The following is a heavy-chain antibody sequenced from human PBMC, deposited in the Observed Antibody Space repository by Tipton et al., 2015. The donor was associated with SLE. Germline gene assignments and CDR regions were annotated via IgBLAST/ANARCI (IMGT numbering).Heavy chain of an antibody. J-gene: IGHJ3*02. D-gene: IGHD5/OR15-5a*01. Sequence: TLSLTCTVSGGSMTSDNYYWSWIRQHPGKGLEWIGYIHYSGTPYYNPSLKSRVAISVDTSKNQFSLKLSSVTAADTAVYYCAGVSRDSFEIWGQGTMVTVSS. CDR1: GGSMTSDNYY. CDR2: IHYSGTP. V-gene: IGHV4-31*03. CDR3: AGVSRDSFEI.